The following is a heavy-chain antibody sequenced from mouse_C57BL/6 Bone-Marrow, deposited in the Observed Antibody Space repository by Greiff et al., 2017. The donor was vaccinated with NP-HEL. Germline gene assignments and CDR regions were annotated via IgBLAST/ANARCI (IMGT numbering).Heavy chain of an antibody. Sequence: QVQLKESGAELARPGASVKLSCKASGYTFTSYGISWVKQRTGQGLEWIGEIYPRSGNTYYNEKFKGKATLTADKSSSTAYMELRSLTSEDSAVYFCARARGLGYGNFDYWGQGTTLTVSS. J-gene: IGHJ2*01. CDR3: ARARGLGYGNFDY. CDR2: IYPRSGNT. D-gene: IGHD2-2*01. CDR1: GYTFTSYG. V-gene: IGHV1-81*01.